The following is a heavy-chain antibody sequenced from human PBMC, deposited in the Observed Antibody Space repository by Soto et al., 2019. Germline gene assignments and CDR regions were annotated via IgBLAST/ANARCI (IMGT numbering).Heavy chain of an antibody. V-gene: IGHV1-3*01. D-gene: IGHD3-3*01. CDR2: INAGNGNT. Sequence: GASVKVSCKASGYTFTSYAMHWGRQAPGQRLEWMGWINAGNGNTKYSQKLQGRVTITRDTSASTAYMELSSLRSEDTAVYYCARDRFLEWLFLDYWGQGTLVTVSS. CDR3: ARDRFLEWLFLDY. J-gene: IGHJ4*02. CDR1: GYTFTSYA.